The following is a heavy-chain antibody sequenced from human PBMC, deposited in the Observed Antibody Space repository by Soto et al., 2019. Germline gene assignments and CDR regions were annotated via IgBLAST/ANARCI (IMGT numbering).Heavy chain of an antibody. D-gene: IGHD2-2*01. CDR3: AKDPYKYCSSTSCSYYFDY. J-gene: IGHJ4*02. V-gene: IGHV3-23*01. CDR1: GFTFSSYA. Sequence: PGGSLRLSCAASGFTFSSYAMSWGRQAPGKGLEWVSAISGSGGSTYYADSVKGRFTISRDNSKNTLYLQMNSLRAEDTAVYYCAKDPYKYCSSTSCSYYFDYWGQGTLVTVSS. CDR2: ISGSGGST.